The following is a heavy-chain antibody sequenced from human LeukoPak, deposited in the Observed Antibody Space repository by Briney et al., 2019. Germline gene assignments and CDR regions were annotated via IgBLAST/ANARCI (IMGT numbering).Heavy chain of an antibody. CDR1: GFTFNNYA. D-gene: IGHD5-12*01. CDR3: AKALGSIVVTASDY. J-gene: IGHJ4*02. CDR2: ISGSGGAT. V-gene: IGHV3-23*01. Sequence: GGSLRLSCAASGFTFNNYAMSWVRQAPGKGLEWVSAISGSGGATYFADSVKGRFTISRDNSKNTLYLKMHSPRAEDTAVYYCAKALGSIVVTASDYWGQGTLVTVSS.